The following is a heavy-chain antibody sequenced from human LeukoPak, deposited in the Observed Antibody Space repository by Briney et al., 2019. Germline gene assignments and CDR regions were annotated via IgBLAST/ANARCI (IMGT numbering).Heavy chain of an antibody. CDR1: GFNFNVYA. J-gene: IGHJ4*02. CDR2: ISGSGATT. D-gene: IGHD4-23*01. Sequence: GGSLRLSCEASGFNFNVYAMSWVRQAPVKGPEWVSAISGSGATTYYADSVKGRLTISRDNSKNTVFLQMNSLRAEDTAIYYCSGGVNSLHLDFDYWGQGTLVTVSS. V-gene: IGHV3-23*01. CDR3: SGGVNSLHLDFDY.